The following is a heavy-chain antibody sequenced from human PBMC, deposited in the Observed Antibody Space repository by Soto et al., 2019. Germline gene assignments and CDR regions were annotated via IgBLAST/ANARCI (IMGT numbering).Heavy chain of an antibody. CDR2: IYPGDSDT. D-gene: IGHD3-3*01. CDR3: AKHISRYFDFLSGLYYFSAMDV. J-gene: IGHJ6*02. CDR1: GYTFNNYW. Sequence: PGESLKISCKGSGYTFNNYWIGWVRQMPGKCLDWLGIIYPGDSDTRHNPSFQGQVTISTDNSIDAAYLQWNSLTASDTAIYYCAKHISRYFDFLSGLYYFSAMDVWCQGTTVTVSS. V-gene: IGHV5-51*01.